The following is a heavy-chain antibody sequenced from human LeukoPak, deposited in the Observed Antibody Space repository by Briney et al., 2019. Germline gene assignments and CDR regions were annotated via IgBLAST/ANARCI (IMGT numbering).Heavy chain of an antibody. D-gene: IGHD1-14*01. V-gene: IGHV3-7*01. Sequence: GGSLRLSCAASGFTFSSFWMSWVRQAPGKGLEWVANINQDGSGKYFEDSVKGRFTISRDNAKNSLYLQMNSLRAEDTAVYYCARGVSGEPWGQGTLVTVSS. CDR3: ARGVSGEP. CDR1: GFTFSSFW. J-gene: IGHJ5*02. CDR2: INQDGSGK.